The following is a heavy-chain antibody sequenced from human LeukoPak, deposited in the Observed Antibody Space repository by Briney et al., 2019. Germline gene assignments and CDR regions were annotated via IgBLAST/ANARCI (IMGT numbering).Heavy chain of an antibody. CDR2: INPNSGGT. CDR1: GYTFTGYY. J-gene: IGHJ5*02. Sequence: ASVKVSCKASGYTFTGYYMHWVRQAPGQGLEWMGWINPNSGGTNYAQKFQGRVTMTRDTSISTAYMELSRLRSDDTAVYYCARDALRNRHWGAWFDPWGQGTLVTASS. V-gene: IGHV1-2*02. D-gene: IGHD7-27*01. CDR3: ARDALRNRHWGAWFDP.